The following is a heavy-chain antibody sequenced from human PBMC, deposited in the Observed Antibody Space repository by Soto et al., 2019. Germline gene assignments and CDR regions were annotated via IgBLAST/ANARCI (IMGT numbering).Heavy chain of an antibody. CDR1: GGSFSGYY. V-gene: IGHV4-34*01. Sequence: QVQLQQWGAGLLTPSETLSLTCAVYGGSFSGYYWSWIGPPPVKWLEWSGETNHRGSTNYNPSVTSRITISVDTSKNQFALKLSSVTAADTAVYYCSRGQYYYGSGQLDYCVQGTLVTVSS. D-gene: IGHD3-10*01. J-gene: IGHJ4*02. CDR3: SRGQYYYGSGQLDY. CDR2: TNHRGST.